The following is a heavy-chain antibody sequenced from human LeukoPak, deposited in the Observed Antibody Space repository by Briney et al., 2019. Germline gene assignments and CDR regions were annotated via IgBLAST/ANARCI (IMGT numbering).Heavy chain of an antibody. V-gene: IGHV1-69*05. CDR1: GGTFSSYA. Sequence: SVKVSCKASGGTFSSYAISWVRQAPGQGLEWMGGIIPIFGTANYAQKFQGRVTITTDESTSTAYMELSSLRSEDTAVYYCARDHSSGWYVGNYWGQGTLVTVSS. CDR3: ARDHSSGWYVGNY. D-gene: IGHD6-19*01. CDR2: IIPIFGTA. J-gene: IGHJ4*02.